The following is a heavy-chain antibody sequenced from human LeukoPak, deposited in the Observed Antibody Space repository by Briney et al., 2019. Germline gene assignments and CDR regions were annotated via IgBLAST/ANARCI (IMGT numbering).Heavy chain of an antibody. CDR3: TSQLQLLTFFDY. D-gene: IGHD6-13*01. V-gene: IGHV3-30*04. CDR1: GFTFSTYA. J-gene: IGHJ4*02. CDR2: IPYDGSNK. Sequence: GGSLRLSCAASGFTFSTYAMHWVRQAPGKGLEWVAVIPYDGSNKYYADSVKGRFTISRENSKNRLYLQMNSLRAEDTAVYYCTSQLQLLTFFDYWGQGTLVTVSS.